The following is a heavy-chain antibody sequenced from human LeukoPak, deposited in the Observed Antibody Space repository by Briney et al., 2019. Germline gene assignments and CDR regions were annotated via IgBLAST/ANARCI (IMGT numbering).Heavy chain of an antibody. CDR3: ARSFGPDAFDI. J-gene: IGHJ3*02. CDR2: IYTSGRT. D-gene: IGHD3-16*01. V-gene: IGHV4-4*07. CDR1: GGPISSSF. Sequence: SETLSLTCTVSGGPISSSFWSWIRQPAGKGPEWIGRIYTSGRTNHNPSLKSRVTLSLDTSKNQFSLKLSSVTAADTAVYYCARSFGPDAFDIWGQGTMVTVSS.